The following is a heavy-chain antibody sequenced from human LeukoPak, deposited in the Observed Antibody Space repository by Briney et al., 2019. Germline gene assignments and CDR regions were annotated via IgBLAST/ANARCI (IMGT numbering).Heavy chain of an antibody. J-gene: IGHJ4*02. D-gene: IGHD3-3*01. CDR3: ARVGVLGHLDY. V-gene: IGHV4-34*01. CDR2: VNHSGGT. CDR1: GGSFSGYF. Sequence: SETLSLTCAVYGGSFSGYFWSWLRQPPGQGLEWIAEVNHSGGTNYNPFLKSRVTISVHTTKNQFSLNLNSVTAADTAMYYSARVGVLGHLDYWGQGTLVTVSS.